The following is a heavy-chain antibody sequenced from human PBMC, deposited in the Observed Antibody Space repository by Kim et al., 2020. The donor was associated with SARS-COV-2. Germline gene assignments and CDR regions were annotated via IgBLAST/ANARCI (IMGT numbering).Heavy chain of an antibody. CDR2: I. CDR3: ARDMFIAAFDY. J-gene: IGHJ4*02. V-gene: IGHV3-21*01. Sequence: IYYADSVKGRFTISRDNAKDSLYLQMNSLRAEDTAVYYCARDMFIAAFDYWGQGTLVTVSS. D-gene: IGHD6-13*01.